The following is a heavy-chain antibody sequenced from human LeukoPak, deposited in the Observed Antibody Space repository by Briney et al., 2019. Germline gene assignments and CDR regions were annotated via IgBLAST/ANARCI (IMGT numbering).Heavy chain of an antibody. CDR1: GGSISSGGYC. Sequence: SETLSLTCTVSGGSISSGGYCWSWIRQHPGKGLEWIGYIYYSGSTYYNPSLKSRVTISVDTSKNQFSLKLSSVTAADTAVYYCARAAYYYDSSGYYGYFDYWGQGTLVTVSS. D-gene: IGHD3-22*01. J-gene: IGHJ4*02. V-gene: IGHV4-31*03. CDR3: ARAAYYYDSSGYYGYFDY. CDR2: IYYSGST.